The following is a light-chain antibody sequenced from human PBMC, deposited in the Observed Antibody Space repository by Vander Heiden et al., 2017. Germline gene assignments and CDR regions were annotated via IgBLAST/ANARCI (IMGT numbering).Light chain of an antibody. CDR1: SSNIGSNY. V-gene: IGLV1-47*01. CDR2: RDN. CDR3: AAWDDSLRGPL. Sequence: SVLTQPLSTSATPGQRFTISGSGSSSNIGSNYVHWYQQFPGTAPKLLMYRDNQRRSGVPDRFSGSRSGTSASLAISGLRAEDEADYFCAAWDDSLRGPLFGGGTKLTVL. J-gene: IGLJ3*02.